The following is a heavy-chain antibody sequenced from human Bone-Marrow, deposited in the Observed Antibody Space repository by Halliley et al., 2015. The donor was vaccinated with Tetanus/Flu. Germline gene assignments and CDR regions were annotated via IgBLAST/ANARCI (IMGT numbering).Heavy chain of an antibody. J-gene: IGHJ6*02. CDR2: VSSSGRTT. CDR3: AKGGYSASGWYYGMGV. D-gene: IGHD5-12*01. CDR1: GFTFSRFA. Sequence: SLRLSCAASGFTFSRFAMSWVRQAPGKGLEWVSGVSSSGRTTYYADSVKGRFTISRDNSKNTLIVQMNSLRAEDTALYYCAKGGYSASGWYYGMGVWGRGTTVTVSS. V-gene: IGHV3-23*01.